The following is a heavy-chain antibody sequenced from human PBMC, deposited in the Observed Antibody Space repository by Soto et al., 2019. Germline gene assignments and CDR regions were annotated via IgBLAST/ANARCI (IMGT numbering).Heavy chain of an antibody. CDR3: TRTAPARFLVWLRDWFDP. Sequence: GGSLRVSCAASGLIFSDYRMDWVRRAPGKGLEWVGRIRRKANSYTTEYAASVKGRFTISRDDSKNTAYLQMNSLKTEDTAAYYCTRTAPARFLVWLRDWFDPWGQGTLVTVSS. CDR1: GLIFSDYR. J-gene: IGHJ5*02. CDR2: IRRKANSYTT. V-gene: IGHV3-72*01. D-gene: IGHD3-3*01.